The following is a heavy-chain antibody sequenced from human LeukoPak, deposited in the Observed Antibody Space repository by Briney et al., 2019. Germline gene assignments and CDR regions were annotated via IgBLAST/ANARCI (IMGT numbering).Heavy chain of an antibody. J-gene: IGHJ4*02. D-gene: IGHD1-26*01. V-gene: IGHV3-30*02. CDR2: IRYDGSNK. CDR1: GFTFSSYG. CDR3: AKAVGEVGATNAY. Sequence: GGSLRLSCAASGFTFSSYGMHWVRQAPGKGLEWVAFIRYDGSNKYYADSVKGRFTISRDNSKNTLYLQMNSLRAEDTAVYYCAKAVGEVGATNAYWGQGTLVTVSS.